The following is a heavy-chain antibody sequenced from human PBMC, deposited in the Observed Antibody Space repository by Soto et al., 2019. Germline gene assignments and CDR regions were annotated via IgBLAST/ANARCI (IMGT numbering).Heavy chain of an antibody. CDR1: GFTFSSYS. CDR3: AKEDGGSSDAFDI. CDR2: ISSSSSYI. Sequence: LRLSCAASGFTFSSYSMNWVRQAPGKGLEWVSSISSSSSYIYYADSVKGRFTISRDNAKNSLYLQMNSLRAEDTAVYYCAKEDGGSSDAFDIWGQGTMVTVSS. J-gene: IGHJ3*02. V-gene: IGHV3-21*01. D-gene: IGHD1-26*01.